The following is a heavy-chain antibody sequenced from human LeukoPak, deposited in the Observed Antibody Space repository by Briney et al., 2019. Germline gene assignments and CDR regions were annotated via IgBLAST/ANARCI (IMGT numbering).Heavy chain of an antibody. CDR2: IYYSGST. Sequence: KSSETLSLTCTVSGGSIISSSYYWGWIRQPPGKGLEWIGSIYYSGSTYYNPSLKSRVTISVDTSKNQFSLKLSSVTAADTAVYYCARQGREHTYYYDSSGYSRMDAFDIWGQGTMVTVSS. D-gene: IGHD3-22*01. CDR3: ARQGREHTYYYDSSGYSRMDAFDI. CDR1: GGSIISSSYY. V-gene: IGHV4-39*01. J-gene: IGHJ3*02.